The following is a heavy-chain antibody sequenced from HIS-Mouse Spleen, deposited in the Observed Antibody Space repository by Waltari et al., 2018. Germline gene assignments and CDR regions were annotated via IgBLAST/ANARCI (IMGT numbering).Heavy chain of an antibody. V-gene: IGHV3-30*04. Sequence: QVQLVESGGGVVQPGRSLRLSCAASGFTFSSYAMHWVRQAPGKGLEWVAVISYDGSNKYYADSVKGRFTISRDKSKNTLYLQMNSLRAEDTAVYYCARGGIAARPKAFDIWGQGTMVTVSS. D-gene: IGHD6-6*01. CDR2: ISYDGSNK. J-gene: IGHJ3*02. CDR1: GFTFSSYA. CDR3: ARGGIAARPKAFDI.